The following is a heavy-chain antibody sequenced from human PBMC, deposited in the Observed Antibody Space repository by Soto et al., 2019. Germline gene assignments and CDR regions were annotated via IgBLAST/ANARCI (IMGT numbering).Heavy chain of an antibody. Sequence: PSETLSLTCTVSGGSINSYFWTWIRQSPGKGLQWIGYIHYSGSANYNPSLKTRVTMSVDTSKTQFSLSLTSVTAADTAVYYCARIIGTTSVDSWGQGTLVTVSS. CDR3: ARIIGTTSVDS. CDR1: GGSINSYF. J-gene: IGHJ4*02. D-gene: IGHD1-7*01. CDR2: IHYSGSA. V-gene: IGHV4-59*01.